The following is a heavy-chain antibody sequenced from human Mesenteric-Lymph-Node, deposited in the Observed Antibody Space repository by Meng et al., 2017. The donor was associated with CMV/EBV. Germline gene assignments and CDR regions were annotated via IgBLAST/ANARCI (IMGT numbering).Heavy chain of an antibody. Sequence: ASVKVSCKASGYTFTSYYMHWVRQAPGQGLEWMGIINPSGGSTSYAQKFQGRVTITADKSTNTAYMELSSLRSEDTAVYYCAIWRGARTTAPFWSGPFDYWGQGTLVTVSS. CDR3: AIWRGARTTAPFWSGPFDY. CDR1: GYTFTSYY. D-gene: IGHD3-3*01. J-gene: IGHJ4*02. CDR2: INPSGGST. V-gene: IGHV1-46*01.